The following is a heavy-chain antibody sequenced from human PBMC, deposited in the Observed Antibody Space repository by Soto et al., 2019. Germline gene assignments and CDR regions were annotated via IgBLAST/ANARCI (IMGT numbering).Heavy chain of an antibody. D-gene: IGHD3-16*01. J-gene: IGHJ5*02. CDR3: AREVVQWGGES. CDR2: MYHTKIT. Sequence: SETLSLTCTVSGVSDSSGSYYWSWIRQPPGKGLEWIGYMYHTKITNYNPSLKSRVSISVDTSKNQFSLSLKSVSAEDTAVYDCAREVVQWGGESWGQGTLVTVSS. V-gene: IGHV4-61*01. CDR1: GVSDSSGSYY.